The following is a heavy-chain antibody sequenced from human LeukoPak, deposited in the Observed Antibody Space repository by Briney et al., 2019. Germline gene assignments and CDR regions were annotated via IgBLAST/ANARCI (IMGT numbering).Heavy chain of an antibody. V-gene: IGHV1-2*02. CDR3: ARVDCSGGSCFPAFDY. J-gene: IGHJ4*02. D-gene: IGHD2-15*01. CDR2: TNPNSGGT. Sequence: ASVKASCKASGYTFTGYYMHWVRQAPGQGLEWMGWTNPNSGGTNYAQKFQGRVTMTRDTSISTAYMELSRLRSDDTAVYYCARVDCSGGSCFPAFDYWGQGTLVTVSS. CDR1: GYTFTGYY.